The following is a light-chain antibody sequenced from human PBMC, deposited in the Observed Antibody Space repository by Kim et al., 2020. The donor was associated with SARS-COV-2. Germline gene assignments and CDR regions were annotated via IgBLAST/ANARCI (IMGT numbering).Light chain of an antibody. V-gene: IGKV4-1*01. J-gene: IGKJ2*04. CDR1: QTVLYNSNYKIY. CDR3: HRCYTSPRS. CDR2: CAS. Sequence: SAPLQCSSSQTVLYNSNYKIYLAWYQQRPGQPPKVLIYCASTRDSGVPDRFSGSGSGTDFTLTISSLQAEDVAVYYCHRCYTSPRSFGQVSKLEI.